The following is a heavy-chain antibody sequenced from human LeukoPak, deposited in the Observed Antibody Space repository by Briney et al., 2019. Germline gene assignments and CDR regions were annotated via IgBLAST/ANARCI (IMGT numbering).Heavy chain of an antibody. CDR2: VSGSGDSK. D-gene: IGHD3-9*01. Sequence: GGSLRLSCAASGFTFSSHAMSWLRQAPRKGLEWVTTVSGSGDSKYYADSVKGRFTISSDNSKNTLYLQMNSLRAEDTAVYYCAKDPMDYDILTGDDAGHYYYGMDVWGKGTTVTVSS. J-gene: IGHJ6*04. V-gene: IGHV3-23*01. CDR1: GFTFSSHA. CDR3: AKDPMDYDILTGDDAGHYYYGMDV.